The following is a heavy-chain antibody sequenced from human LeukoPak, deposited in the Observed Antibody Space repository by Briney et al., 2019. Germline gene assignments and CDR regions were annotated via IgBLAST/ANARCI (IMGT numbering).Heavy chain of an antibody. J-gene: IGHJ5*02. CDR1: GYTFTGYY. CDR2: INPNSGGT. CDR3: ARDVGNYYDSSGYYSDWFDP. Sequence: GASVKVSCKASGYTFTGYYMHWVRQAPGQGLEWMGWINPNSGGTNYAQKFQGRVTMTRDTSISTAYTELSRLRSDDTAVYYCARDVGNYYDSSGYYSDWFDPWGQGTLVTVSS. D-gene: IGHD3-22*01. V-gene: IGHV1-2*02.